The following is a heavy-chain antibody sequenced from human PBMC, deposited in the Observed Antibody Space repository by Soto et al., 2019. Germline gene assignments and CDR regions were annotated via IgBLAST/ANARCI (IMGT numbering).Heavy chain of an antibody. CDR2: IIPILGIA. CDR3: ATVLCSSTSCYSGWFDP. Sequence: QVQLVQSGAEVKKPGSSVKVSCKASGGTFSSYTISWVRQAPGQGREWMGRIIPILGIANYAQKFQGRVTINADKSTSTAYLELSSLRSEDTAVYYCATVLCSSTSCYSGWFDPWGQGTLVTVSS. J-gene: IGHJ5*02. V-gene: IGHV1-69*02. D-gene: IGHD2-2*01. CDR1: GGTFSSYT.